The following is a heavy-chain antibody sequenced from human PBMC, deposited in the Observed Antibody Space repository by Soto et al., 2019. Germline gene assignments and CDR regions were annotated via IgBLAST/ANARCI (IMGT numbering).Heavy chain of an antibody. CDR3: ARESHYYGSGSYLYFDI. CDR1: VDSVSGNSPA. Sequence: SESLSLTCVISVDSVSGNSPAWNWIRQSPSRGFEWLGRTYYRSRWSKDYAESMKSRITSNMDTSKNHFSLQLESVILEDTAVYYCARESHYYGSGSYLYFDIWGPGTSVTVSS. D-gene: IGHD3-10*01. V-gene: IGHV6-1*01. J-gene: IGHJ4*02. CDR2: TYYRSRWSK.